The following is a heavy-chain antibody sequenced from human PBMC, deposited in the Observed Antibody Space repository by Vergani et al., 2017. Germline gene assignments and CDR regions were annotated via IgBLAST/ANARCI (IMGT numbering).Heavy chain of an antibody. CDR2: IIPIFGTA. D-gene: IGHD2-15*01. V-gene: IGHV1-69*18. CDR3: ARGCSLSSGGGCYYSGGMDV. CDR1: GGTFSSYA. J-gene: IGHJ6*02. Sequence: QVQLVQSGAEVKKPGSSVKVSCKASGGTFSSYAISWVRQAPGQGLEWMGRIIPIFGTANYAQKFQGRVTITADESTSTAYMELSSLRSEDTAVYYCARGCSLSSGGGCYYSGGMDVWGQGTTVTVSS.